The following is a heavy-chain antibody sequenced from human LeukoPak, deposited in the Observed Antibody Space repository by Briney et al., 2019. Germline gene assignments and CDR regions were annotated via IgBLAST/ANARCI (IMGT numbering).Heavy chain of an antibody. V-gene: IGHV3-66*01. CDR3: ATLYDSAGYYRTPNDS. Sequence: PGGSLRLSCAASGFTVSSNYMSWVRQAPGKGLEWVSVIYSGGSTYYADSVKGRFTISRDNSKNTLYLQMNSLRAEDTAMYYCATLYDSAGYYRTPNDSWGQGTLVTVSS. J-gene: IGHJ4*02. CDR2: IYSGGST. D-gene: IGHD3-22*01. CDR1: GFTVSSNY.